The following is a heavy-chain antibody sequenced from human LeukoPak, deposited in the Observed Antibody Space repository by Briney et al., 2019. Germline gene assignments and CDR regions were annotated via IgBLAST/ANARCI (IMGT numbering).Heavy chain of an antibody. Sequence: SETLSLTCAVYGGSFSGYYWSWICQPPGKGLEWIGEINHSGSTNYNPSLKSRVTISVDTSKNQFSLKLSSVTAADTAVYYCARGPFYGDYAGNYYYYGMDVWGQGTTVTVSS. D-gene: IGHD4-17*01. J-gene: IGHJ6*02. CDR2: INHSGST. CDR3: ARGPFYGDYAGNYYYYGMDV. V-gene: IGHV4-34*01. CDR1: GGSFSGYY.